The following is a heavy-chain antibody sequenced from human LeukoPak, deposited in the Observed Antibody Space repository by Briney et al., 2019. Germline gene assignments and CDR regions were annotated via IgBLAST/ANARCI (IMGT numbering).Heavy chain of an antibody. Sequence: SETLSLTCNVSGGSISSYYWSWIRQPPGKGLEWIGYIYYSGSTNYNPSLKSRVTISVDTSKNQFSLKLSSVTAADTAVYYCARADTAMVSLIWFDPWGQGTLVTVSS. CDR3: ARADTAMVSLIWFDP. J-gene: IGHJ5*02. V-gene: IGHV4-59*01. D-gene: IGHD5-18*01. CDR2: IYYSGST. CDR1: GGSISSYY.